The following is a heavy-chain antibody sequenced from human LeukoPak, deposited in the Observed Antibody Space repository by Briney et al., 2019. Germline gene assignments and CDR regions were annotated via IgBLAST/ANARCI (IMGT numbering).Heavy chain of an antibody. CDR1: GESLSDYY. CDR2: MHQSGGT. V-gene: IGHV4-34*01. J-gene: IGHJ3*02. Sequence: SETLSLTCGVYGESLSDYYWTWIRQPPGKGLEWIGEMHQSGGTKYNPSLKSRVTISVDTSKNQFSLKLSSVTAADTAVYYCANGRRAGAFDIWGQGTMVTVSS. D-gene: IGHD6-19*01. CDR3: ANGRRAGAFDI.